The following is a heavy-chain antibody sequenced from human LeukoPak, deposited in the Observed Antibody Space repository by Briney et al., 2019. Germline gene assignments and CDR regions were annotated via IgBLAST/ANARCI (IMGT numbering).Heavy chain of an antibody. CDR1: GGSISSYY. Sequence: SETLSLTCTVSGGSISSYYWSWIRQPPGKGLEWIGYIYYSGSTNYNPSLKSRVTISVDTSKNQFSLKLSSVTAADTAVYYCARGYCSSTSCYKENAFDIWGQGTMVTVSS. V-gene: IGHV4-59*01. CDR3: ARGYCSSTSCYKENAFDI. J-gene: IGHJ3*02. CDR2: IYYSGST. D-gene: IGHD2-2*02.